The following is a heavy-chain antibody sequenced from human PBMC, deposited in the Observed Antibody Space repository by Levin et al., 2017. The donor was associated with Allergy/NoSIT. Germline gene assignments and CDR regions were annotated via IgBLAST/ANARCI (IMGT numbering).Heavy chain of an antibody. V-gene: IGHV4-39*01. Sequence: KSSETLSLTCTVSGGSISSSSYYWGWIRQPPGKGLEWIGSIYYSGSTYYNPSLKSRVTISVDTSKNQFSLKLSSVTAAATAVYYCATGGWIWFGELSSYFDYWGQGTLVTVSS. CDR3: ATGGWIWFGELSSYFDY. J-gene: IGHJ4*02. CDR1: GGSISSSSYY. D-gene: IGHD3-10*01. CDR2: IYYSGST.